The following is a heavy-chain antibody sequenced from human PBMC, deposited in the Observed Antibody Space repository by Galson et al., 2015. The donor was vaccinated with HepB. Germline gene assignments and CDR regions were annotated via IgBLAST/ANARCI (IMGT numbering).Heavy chain of an antibody. D-gene: IGHD3-10*01. V-gene: IGHV3-11*06. CDR2: ISSSSSYT. CDR3: ARDRWSGELAYSFDY. J-gene: IGHJ4*02. CDR1: GFTFSDYY. Sequence: SLRLSCAASGFTFSDYYMSWIRQAPGKGLEWVSYISSSSSYTNYADSVKGRFTISRDNAKNSLYLQMNSLRAEDTAVYYCARDRWSGELAYSFDYWGQGTLVTVSS.